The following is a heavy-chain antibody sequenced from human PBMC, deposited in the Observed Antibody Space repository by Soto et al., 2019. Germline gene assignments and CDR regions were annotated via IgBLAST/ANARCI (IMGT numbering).Heavy chain of an antibody. CDR3: ARAPYGYCSSTSCYTLTNWFDP. CDR2: INHSGST. V-gene: IGHV4-34*01. J-gene: IGHJ5*02. D-gene: IGHD2-2*02. CDR1: GGSFSGYY. Sequence: SETLSLTCAVYGGSFSGYYWSWIRQPPGKGLEWIGEINHSGSTNYNPSLKSRVTISVDTSKNQFSLKLSSVTAADTAVYYCARAPYGYCSSTSCYTLTNWFDPWGQGTLVTVSS.